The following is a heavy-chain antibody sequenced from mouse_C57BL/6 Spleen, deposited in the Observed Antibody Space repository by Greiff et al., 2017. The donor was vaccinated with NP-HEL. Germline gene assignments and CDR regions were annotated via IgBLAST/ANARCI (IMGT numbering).Heavy chain of an antibody. CDR2: INPNYGTT. V-gene: IGHV1-39*01. Sequence: EVQLQQSGPELVKPGASVKISCKASGYSFTDYNMNWVKQSNGKSLEWIGVINPNYGTTSYNQKFKGKATLTVDQSSSTAYMQLNSLTSEDSAVYYCARGHYGSSYVDWYFDVWGTGTTVTVSS. D-gene: IGHD1-1*01. CDR3: ARGHYGSSYVDWYFDV. CDR1: GYSFTDYN. J-gene: IGHJ1*03.